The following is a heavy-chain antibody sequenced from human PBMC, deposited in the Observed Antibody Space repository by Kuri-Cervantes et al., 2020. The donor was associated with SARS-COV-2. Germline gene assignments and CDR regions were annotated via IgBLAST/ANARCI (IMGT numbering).Heavy chain of an antibody. CDR3: ARMTTKQQLVPQGFDY. CDR2: IYSGGST. J-gene: IGHJ4*02. V-gene: IGHV3-53*01. CDR1: GFTFSSYA. Sequence: GGSLRLSCAASGFTFSSYAMHWVRQAPGKGLEWVSVIYSGGSTYYADSVKGRFTISRDNSKNTLYLQMNSLRAEGTAVYYCARMTTKQQLVPQGFDYWGQGTLVTVSS. D-gene: IGHD6-13*01.